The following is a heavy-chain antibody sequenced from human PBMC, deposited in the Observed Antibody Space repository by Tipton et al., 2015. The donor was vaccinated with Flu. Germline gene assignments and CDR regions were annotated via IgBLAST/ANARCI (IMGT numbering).Heavy chain of an antibody. V-gene: IGHV4-31*03. J-gene: IGHJ5*02. CDR3: ARGVLTGGKRFDP. D-gene: IGHD4/OR15-4a*01. Sequence: TLSLTCTVSGGSINSYYWGWIRQHPGKGLEWIGYMYNSGSTYYNPSLKSRLTISGDTSKNQFSLKLSSVTAADTAVYYCARGVLTGGKRFDPWGQGTLVTVSS. CDR2: MYNSGST. CDR1: GGSINSYY.